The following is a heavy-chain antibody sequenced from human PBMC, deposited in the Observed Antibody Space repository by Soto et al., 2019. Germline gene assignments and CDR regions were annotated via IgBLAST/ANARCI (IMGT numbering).Heavy chain of an antibody. CDR3: AREPVAGIWFDP. CDR2: INSYNGNT. J-gene: IGHJ5*02. Sequence: GESLKISCKGSGYTFTSYGISWVRQAPGQGLEWMGWINSYNGNTNYAQKLQGRVTMTTDTSTSTAYMELRSLRSDDTAVYYCAREPVAGIWFDPWGQGTLVTVSS. V-gene: IGHV1-18*01. D-gene: IGHD6-19*01. CDR1: GYTFTSYG.